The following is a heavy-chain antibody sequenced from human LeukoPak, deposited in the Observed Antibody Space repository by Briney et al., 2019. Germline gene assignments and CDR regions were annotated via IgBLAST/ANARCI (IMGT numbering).Heavy chain of an antibody. J-gene: IGHJ6*03. CDR1: GFTFSSYG. D-gene: IGHD6-19*01. V-gene: IGHV3-30*03. Sequence: GRSLRLSCAASGFTFSSYGMHWVRQAPGKGLEWGAVISYDGSNKYYADSVKGRFTISRDNSNNSLYLQMNSLRAEETAVYYCARSSGWYKDRSYYYMDVWGKGTTVTVSS. CDR3: ARSSGWYKDRSYYYMDV. CDR2: ISYDGSNK.